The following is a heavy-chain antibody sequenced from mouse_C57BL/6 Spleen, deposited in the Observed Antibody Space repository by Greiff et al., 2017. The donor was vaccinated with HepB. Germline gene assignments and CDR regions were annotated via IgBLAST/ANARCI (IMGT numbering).Heavy chain of an antibody. CDR2: IYPGSGST. D-gene: IGHD2-2*01. V-gene: IGHV1-55*01. CDR3: ASFMVTTSEFAY. Sequence: QVHVKQPGAELVKPGASVKMSCKASGYTFTSYWITWVKQRPGQGLEWIGDIYPGSGSTNYNEKFKSKATLTVDTSSSTAYMQLSSLTSEDSAVYYCASFMVTTSEFAYWGQGTLVTVSA. CDR1: GYTFTSYW. J-gene: IGHJ3*01.